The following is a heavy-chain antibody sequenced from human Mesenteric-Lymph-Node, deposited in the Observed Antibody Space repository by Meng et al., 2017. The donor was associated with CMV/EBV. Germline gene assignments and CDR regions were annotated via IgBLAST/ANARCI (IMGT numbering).Heavy chain of an antibody. CDR3: ARGPSYDILTGLYAFDI. D-gene: IGHD3-9*01. CDR2: IFPIFGTA. V-gene: IGHV1-69*05. J-gene: IGHJ3*02. CDR1: GDTFSKYPISSYA. Sequence: SVKVSCKASGDTFSKYPISSYALSWVRQAPGQGLQWMGGIFPIFGTAKYAQKFQGRVTITTDESTITAYMELSSLRSDDTAVYYCARGPSYDILTGLYAFDIWGQGIMVTVSS.